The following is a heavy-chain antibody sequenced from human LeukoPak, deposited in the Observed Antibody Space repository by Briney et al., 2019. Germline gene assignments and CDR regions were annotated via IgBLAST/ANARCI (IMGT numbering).Heavy chain of an antibody. CDR3: ARMFGSSTPVYYYYGMDV. J-gene: IGHJ6*02. D-gene: IGHD3-10*02. CDR1: GGSISSYY. CDR2: IYTSGST. V-gene: IGHV4-4*07. Sequence: KTSETLSLTCTVSGGSISSYYWSWIRQPAGKGLEWIGRIYTSGSTNYNPSLKSRVTMSVDTSKNQFSLKLSSVTAADTAVYYCARMFGSSTPVYYYYGMDVWGQGTTVTVSS.